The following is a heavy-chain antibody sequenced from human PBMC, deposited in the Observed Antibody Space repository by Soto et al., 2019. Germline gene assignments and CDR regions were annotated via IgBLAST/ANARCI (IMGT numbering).Heavy chain of an antibody. CDR2: IYSGGDT. J-gene: IGHJ4*02. D-gene: IGHD6-13*01. V-gene: IGHV3-66*01. Sequence: GGSLRLSCAASGFTVSNHYMSWVRQAPGKVLEWVSVIYSGGDTFYEDSVKGRFTISRDNLKNALYFQMNSLKAEDTAVYYCARDLGSSWSIWGQGTLVTVSS. CDR3: ARDLGSSWSI. CDR1: GFTVSNHY.